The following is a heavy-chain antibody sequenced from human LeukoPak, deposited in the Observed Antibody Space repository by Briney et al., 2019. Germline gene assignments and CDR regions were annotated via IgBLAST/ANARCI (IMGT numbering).Heavy chain of an antibody. V-gene: IGHV3-30*18. Sequence: GRSLRLSCAASGFTFSSYGMHWVRQAPGKGLEWVAVISYDGSNKYYADSVKGRFTISRDNSKNTLYLQMNSLRAEDTAVYYCAKVDYGSGSYCFDYWGQGTLVTVSS. CDR2: ISYDGSNK. J-gene: IGHJ4*02. CDR3: AKVDYGSGSYCFDY. D-gene: IGHD3-10*01. CDR1: GFTFSSYG.